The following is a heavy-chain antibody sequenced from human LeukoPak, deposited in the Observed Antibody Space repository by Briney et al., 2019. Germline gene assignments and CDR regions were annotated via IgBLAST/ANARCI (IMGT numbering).Heavy chain of an antibody. CDR2: INPNSGGT. V-gene: IGHV1-2*02. CDR1: GYTFTGYY. CDR3: ARDRDGYYSEGVDP. D-gene: IGHD3-3*01. Sequence: GASVKVSCKASGYTFTGYYMHWVRQAPGQGLEWMGWINPNSGGTNYAQKFQGRVTMTRDTSISTAYMELSRLRSDDTAVYYCARDRDGYYSEGVDPWGQGTVVTVSS. J-gene: IGHJ5*02.